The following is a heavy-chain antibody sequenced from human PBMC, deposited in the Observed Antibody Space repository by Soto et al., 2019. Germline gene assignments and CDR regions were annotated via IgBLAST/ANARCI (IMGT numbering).Heavy chain of an antibody. CDR1: GSACGDYS. V-gene: IGHV3-9*01. J-gene: IGHJ4*02. CDR2: ISCISGST. CDR3: AKNTMAY. Sequence: ALRRSCAAAGSACGDYSMQWGGQAPGKGLEWVSGISCISGSTCYADSVKGRFTISRDNSKNTMYLHMNRLTAEDTAVYYCAKNTMAYWGPGTLVTVSS. D-gene: IGHD5-12*01.